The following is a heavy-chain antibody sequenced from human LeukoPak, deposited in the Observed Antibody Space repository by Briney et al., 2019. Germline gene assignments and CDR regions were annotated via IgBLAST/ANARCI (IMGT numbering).Heavy chain of an antibody. Sequence: PGGSLRLSCAASGFTFSSYAMNWVRQAPGKRLEWVSTISGSGNYTYYAHSVKVRFSISRDNYKNTLYLQMTSLRAEDTAVYYCAKDLGALDTVVFFDSWGQGALLTVSS. D-gene: IGHD5-18*01. CDR3: AKDLGALDTVVFFDS. CDR1: GFTFSSYA. J-gene: IGHJ4*02. CDR2: ISGSGNYT. V-gene: IGHV3-23*01.